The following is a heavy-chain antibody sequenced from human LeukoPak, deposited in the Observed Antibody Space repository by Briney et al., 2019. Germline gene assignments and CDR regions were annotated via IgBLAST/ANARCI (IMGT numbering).Heavy chain of an antibody. CDR1: GFAFSQFP. V-gene: IGHV3-30*03. D-gene: IGHD3-10*01. CDR3: ARDKSYFGSGNYHYFDS. Sequence: GRSLRLSCVASGFAFSQFPVHWVRQAPGKRLEWVAFISHDGGNKKYGDSVKGRFTISRDNSKNTVYLQMNSLRPEDTALYYCARDKSYFGSGNYHYFDSWGQGALVIVSS. J-gene: IGHJ4*02. CDR2: ISHDGGNK.